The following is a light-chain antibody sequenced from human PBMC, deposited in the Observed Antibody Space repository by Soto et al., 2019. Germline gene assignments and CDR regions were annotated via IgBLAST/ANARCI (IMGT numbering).Light chain of an antibody. J-gene: IGLJ2*01. CDR3: QSYDSSLSGDVV. CDR1: SSNIGAGYE. Sequence: QSVLTQPPSVSGAPGQRVTISCTGTSSNIGAGYEVHWYHQLPGTAPKFLIYGNSNRPSGVPDRFSGSKSGTSASLAITGLQAEDEADYYCQSYDSSLSGDVVFGGGTKLTVL. CDR2: GNS. V-gene: IGLV1-40*01.